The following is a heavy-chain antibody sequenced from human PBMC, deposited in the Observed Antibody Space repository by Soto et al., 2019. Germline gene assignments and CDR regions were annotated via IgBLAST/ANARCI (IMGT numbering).Heavy chain of an antibody. J-gene: IGHJ4*02. CDR3: ARRIVGSEGVFDY. CDR2: MNPNSANT. CDR1: GYTFTSYE. Sequence: ASVKVSCKASGYTFTSYEINWLRQATGQGREWMGWMNPNSANTGYARKFQGRVSMTSTTSISTAYMELSSLRSEDTAMYYCARRIVGSEGVFDYWGQGTLVTVSS. D-gene: IGHD2-15*01. V-gene: IGHV1-8*01.